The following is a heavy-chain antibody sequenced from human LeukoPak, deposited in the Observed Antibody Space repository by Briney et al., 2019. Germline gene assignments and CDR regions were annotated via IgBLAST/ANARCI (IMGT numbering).Heavy chain of an antibody. Sequence: SETLSLTCTVSGYSLSSGYYWGWIRQPPGKGLGWIGSIYHSGSTYYNPSLKSRVTISVDTSKNQFSLKLSSVTAADTAVYYCARAGKDIVIVPAAINWFDPWGQGTLVTVSS. V-gene: IGHV4-38-2*02. CDR2: IYHSGST. CDR1: GYSLSSGYY. J-gene: IGHJ5*02. D-gene: IGHD2-2*02. CDR3: ARAGKDIVIVPAAINWFDP.